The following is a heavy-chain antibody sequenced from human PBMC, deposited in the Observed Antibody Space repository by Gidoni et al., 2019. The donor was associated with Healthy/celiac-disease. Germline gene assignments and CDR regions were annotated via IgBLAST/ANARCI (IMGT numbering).Heavy chain of an antibody. J-gene: IGHJ4*02. Sequence: EVQLVASGGGLVQPGRSLRLSCTASGFTFGDYAMSWFRQAPGKGLEWVGFIRSKAYGGTTEYAASVKGRFTISRDDSKSIAYLQMNSLKTEDTAVYYCTRVRGYSGYDSPTFFDYWGQGTLVTVSS. V-gene: IGHV3-49*03. CDR3: TRVRGYSGYDSPTFFDY. D-gene: IGHD5-12*01. CDR2: IRSKAYGGTT. CDR1: GFTFGDYA.